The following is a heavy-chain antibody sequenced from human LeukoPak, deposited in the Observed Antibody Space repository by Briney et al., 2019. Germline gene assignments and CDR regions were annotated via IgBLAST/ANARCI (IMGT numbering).Heavy chain of an antibody. D-gene: IGHD2-2*01. Sequence: PGGSLRLSCAASGFTFSDYYMSWIREAPGKGLEWVSYISSSSSYTNYADSVKGRFTISRDNSRNTLYLQMNSLRAEDTAVYYCAKPPGYCSSTSCPWDYWGQGTLVTVSS. CDR1: GFTFSDYY. J-gene: IGHJ4*02. V-gene: IGHV3-11*03. CDR2: ISSSSSYT. CDR3: AKPPGYCSSTSCPWDY.